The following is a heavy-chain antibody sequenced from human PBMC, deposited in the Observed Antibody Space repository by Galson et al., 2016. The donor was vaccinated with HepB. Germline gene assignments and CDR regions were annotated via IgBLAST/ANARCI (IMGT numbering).Heavy chain of an antibody. CDR3: ARQKAVFVLYYFDY. J-gene: IGHJ4*02. Sequence: SVKVSCKASGGTFSSYAISWVRQAPGQGLEWMGRIIPILGIANYAQKFQGRVTITADKSTSTAYMELSSLRSEDTAVYYCARQKAVFVLYYFDYWGQGTLVTVSS. D-gene: IGHD3-16*02. CDR1: GGTFSSYA. V-gene: IGHV1-69*04. CDR2: IIPILGIA.